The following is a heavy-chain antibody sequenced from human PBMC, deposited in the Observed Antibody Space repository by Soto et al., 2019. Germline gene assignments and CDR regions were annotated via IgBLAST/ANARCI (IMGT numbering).Heavy chain of an antibody. CDR2: ISGSGGST. J-gene: IGHJ4*02. V-gene: IGHV3-23*01. CDR1: GFTFSSYA. Sequence: VVSLRLSCAASGFTFSSYAMSWVRQAPGKGLEWVSAISGSGGSTYYADSVKGRFTISRDNSKNTLYLQMNSLRAEDTAVYYCAKVRPAMDIVVVPANDYWGQGTLVTVSS. D-gene: IGHD2-2*03. CDR3: AKVRPAMDIVVVPANDY.